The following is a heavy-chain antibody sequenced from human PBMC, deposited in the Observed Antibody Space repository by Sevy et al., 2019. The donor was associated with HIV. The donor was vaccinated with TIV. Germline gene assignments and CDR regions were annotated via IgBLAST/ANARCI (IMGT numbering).Heavy chain of an antibody. J-gene: IGHJ4*02. D-gene: IGHD6-13*01. CDR2: ISGSGTRT. V-gene: IGHV3-23*01. Sequence: GGSLRLSCAVSGFSFDSYGMTWVRQAPGKGLEWVSGISGSGTRTYYADSVKGRFSISRDNSKNRLYLQMNSLRSEDTAIYYCARPSPRIAAAASAFYDNWGQGTLVTVSS. CDR3: ARPSPRIAAAASAFYDN. CDR1: GFSFDSYG.